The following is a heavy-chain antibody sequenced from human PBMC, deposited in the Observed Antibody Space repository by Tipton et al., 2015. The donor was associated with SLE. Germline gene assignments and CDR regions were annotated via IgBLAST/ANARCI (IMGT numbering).Heavy chain of an antibody. D-gene: IGHD3-10*01. CDR2: IYYSGST. V-gene: IGHV4-39*07. Sequence: TLSLTCSVPGGSISTSSYYWAWIRQPPGKGLEWLGSIYYSGSTYYNPSLKSRVSISLDRSKNQFSLKLTSVIAADTAVYYCARRPSTYMVQGVEYYFDSWGQGTLVTVSS. J-gene: IGHJ4*02. CDR3: ARRPSTYMVQGVEYYFDS. CDR1: GGSISTSSYY.